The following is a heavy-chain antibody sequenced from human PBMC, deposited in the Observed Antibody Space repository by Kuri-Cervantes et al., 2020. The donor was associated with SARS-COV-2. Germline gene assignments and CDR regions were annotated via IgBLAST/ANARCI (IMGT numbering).Heavy chain of an antibody. CDR1: GGSISSYY. J-gene: IGHJ5*02. D-gene: IGHD5-12*01. V-gene: IGHV4-59*12. CDR3: ARGRGYSGWRLNWFDP. Sequence: GSLRLSCTVSGGSISSYYWSWIRQPPGKGLEWIGYIYYSGSTNYNPSLKSRVTISVDTSKNQFSLKLSSVTAADTAVYYCARGRGYSGWRLNWFDPWGQGTRVTVSS. CDR2: IYYSGST.